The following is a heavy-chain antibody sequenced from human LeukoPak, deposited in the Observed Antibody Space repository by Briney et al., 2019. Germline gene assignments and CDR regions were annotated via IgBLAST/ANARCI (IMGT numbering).Heavy chain of an antibody. Sequence: KPSETLSLTCAVSGVSISTSSWHWLRKPPGKGLEWIGYMQSTGNSNYNPSLKNRVNIFVDMSKNHFVLNLMSVTAADTARYYCARYKRHSYGRYFDPWGQGMLVTVSS. V-gene: IGHV4-59*01. CDR3: ARYKRHSYGRYFDP. D-gene: IGHD5-18*01. J-gene: IGHJ4*02. CDR2: MQSTGNS. CDR1: GVSISTSS.